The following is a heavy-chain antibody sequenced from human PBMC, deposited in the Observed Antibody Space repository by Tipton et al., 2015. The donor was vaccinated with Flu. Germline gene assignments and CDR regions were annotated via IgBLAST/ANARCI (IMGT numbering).Heavy chain of an antibody. CDR2: INHSGST. V-gene: IGHV4-39*07. Sequence: TLSLTCTVSGGSISSSSYYWSWIRQPPGKGLEWIGEINHSGSTNYNPSLKSRVTISVDTSKNQFSLKLSSVTAADTAVYYCARRRRGRSYYYYYGMDVWGQGTTVTVSS. CDR3: ARRRRGRSYYYYYGMDV. CDR1: GGSISSSSYY. J-gene: IGHJ6*02.